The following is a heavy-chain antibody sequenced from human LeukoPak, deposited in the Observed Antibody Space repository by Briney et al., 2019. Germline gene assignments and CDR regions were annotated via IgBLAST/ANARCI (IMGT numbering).Heavy chain of an antibody. Sequence: SETLSLTCTVSGGSISSSSYYWGWIRQPPGKGLEWIGSIYYSGSTYYNPSLKSRVTISVDTSKNQFSLKLSSVTAADTAVYYCAREGGYLIKWFDPWGQGTLVTVSS. V-gene: IGHV4-39*07. J-gene: IGHJ5*02. CDR1: GGSISSSSYY. CDR3: AREGGYLIKWFDP. CDR2: IYYSGST. D-gene: IGHD3-16*01.